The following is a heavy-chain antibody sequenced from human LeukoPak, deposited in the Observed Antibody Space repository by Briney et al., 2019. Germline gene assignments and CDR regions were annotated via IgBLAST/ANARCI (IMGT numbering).Heavy chain of an antibody. D-gene: IGHD1-26*01. CDR3: AKDKGPWELHPIFDY. J-gene: IGHJ4*02. Sequence: ASVKVSCKASGYTFTGYYMHWVRQAPGQGLEWMGWINPNSGGTNYAQKFQGRVTMTRDTSISTAYMELSRLRAEDMALYYCAKDKGPWELHPIFDYWGQGTLVTVSS. CDR1: GYTFTGYY. V-gene: IGHV1-2*02. CDR2: INPNSGGT.